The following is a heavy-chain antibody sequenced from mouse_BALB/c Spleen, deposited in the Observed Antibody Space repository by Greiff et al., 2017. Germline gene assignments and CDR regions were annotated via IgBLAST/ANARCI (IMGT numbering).Heavy chain of an antibody. Sequence: EVQGVESGGGLVKPGGSLKLSCAASGFTFSDYYMYWVRQTPEKRLEWVATISDGGSYTYYPDSVKGRFTISRDNAKNNLYLQMSSLKSEDTAMYYCARGYGNYVAWFAYWGQGTLVTVSA. CDR2: ISDGGSYT. D-gene: IGHD2-10*02. CDR1: GFTFSDYY. V-gene: IGHV5-4*02. CDR3: ARGYGNYVAWFAY. J-gene: IGHJ3*01.